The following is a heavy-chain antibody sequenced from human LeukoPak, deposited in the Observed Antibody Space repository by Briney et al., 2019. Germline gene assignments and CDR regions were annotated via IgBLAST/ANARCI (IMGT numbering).Heavy chain of an antibody. CDR1: GYTFTSYG. CDR3: ARHGGSPPRYYYYMDV. CDR2: ISAYNGNT. D-gene: IGHD2-15*01. Sequence: ASVKVSCKASGYTFTSYGISWVRQAPGQGLEWMGWISAYNGNTNFAQKLQGRVTMTTDTSTSTAYMELRSLRSDDTAVYYCARHGGSPPRYYYYMDVWGKGTTVTISS. J-gene: IGHJ6*03. V-gene: IGHV1-18*01.